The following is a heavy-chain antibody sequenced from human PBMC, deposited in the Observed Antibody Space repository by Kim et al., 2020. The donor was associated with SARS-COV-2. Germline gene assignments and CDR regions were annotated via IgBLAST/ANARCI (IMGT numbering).Heavy chain of an antibody. CDR2: IHPASSST. CDR3: ARQSAVSSTSSRSSHWFGP. V-gene: IGHV5-51*01. D-gene: IGHD2-2*01. J-gene: IGHJ5*02. Sequence: GESLKISCRVSGYRFTDYWIAWVRQKPGEGLEWMGIIHPASSSTKYSPSFQGQVTISADKSASTAYLQWSSLKAPDTAIYYCARQSAVSSTSSRSSHWFGPWGQGTLITVSS. CDR1: GYRFTDYW.